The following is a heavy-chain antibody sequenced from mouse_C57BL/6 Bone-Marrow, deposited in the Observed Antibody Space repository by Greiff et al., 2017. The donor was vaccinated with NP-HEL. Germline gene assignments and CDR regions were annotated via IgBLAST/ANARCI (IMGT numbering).Heavy chain of an antibody. V-gene: IGHV1-54*01. J-gene: IGHJ3*01. CDR2: INPGSGST. Sequence: QVQLQQSGAELVRPGTSVKVSCKASGYAFTNYLIEWVKQRPGQGLEWIGVINPGSGSTNYNEKFKGKATLTADKSSSTAYMQRSSLTSEDSAVYFCASPWFAYWGQGTLVTVSA. CDR3: ASPWFAY. CDR1: GYAFTNYL.